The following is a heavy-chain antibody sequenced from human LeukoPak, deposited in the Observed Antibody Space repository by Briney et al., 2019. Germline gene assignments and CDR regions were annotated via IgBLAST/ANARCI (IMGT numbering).Heavy chain of an antibody. D-gene: IGHD4-11*01. Sequence: TSETLSLTCTVSGGSISPYYWSWSRQPPGRGLEWIGHVHYSGSTKYNPSLNSRVTISLDTSKNQFSLRLSSVSAADTAVYYCAGHYKSTRTTVFDYCGQGTPVTVSS. CDR1: GGSISPYY. CDR2: VHYSGST. J-gene: IGHJ4*02. V-gene: IGHV4-59*08. CDR3: AGHYKSTRTTVFDY.